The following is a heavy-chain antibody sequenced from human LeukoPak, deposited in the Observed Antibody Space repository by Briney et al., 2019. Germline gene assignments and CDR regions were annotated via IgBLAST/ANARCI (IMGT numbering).Heavy chain of an antibody. D-gene: IGHD3-9*01. V-gene: IGHV6-1*01. Sequence: SQTLSLTCAISGDSVSSNSAAWNWIRQSPSRGLEWLGRTYYRSKWYNDYAVSVKSRITNNPDTSKNQFSLQLNSVTPEDTAVYYCARGANYDILTGYYYGMDVWGQGTTVTVSS. CDR3: ARGANYDILTGYYYGMDV. CDR1: GDSVSSNSAA. CDR2: TYYRSKWYN. J-gene: IGHJ6*02.